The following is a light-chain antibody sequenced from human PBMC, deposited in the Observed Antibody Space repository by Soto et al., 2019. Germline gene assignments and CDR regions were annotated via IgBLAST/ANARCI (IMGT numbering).Light chain of an antibody. CDR2: NVS. Sequence: QSVLTQPASVSGSPGQSITLSCTGTSSDIGAYNYVSWYQQHPGRAPKLMISNVSNRPSGVSNRFSGSKSGNTASLTISGLQTEDEADYFCSSYSGTSALYVFGAGTKVTV. CDR1: SSDIGAYNY. CDR3: SSYSGTSALYV. V-gene: IGLV2-14*03. J-gene: IGLJ1*01.